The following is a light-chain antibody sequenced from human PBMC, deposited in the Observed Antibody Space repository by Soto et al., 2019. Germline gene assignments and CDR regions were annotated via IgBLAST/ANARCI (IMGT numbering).Light chain of an antibody. J-gene: IGKJ4*01. V-gene: IGKV2-30*01. CDR3: MQGTHWPLT. CDR2: EVS. Sequence: VVLTQSPLSLTVTLGQPASVSCMSSRSLLFSDGKTFLTWFHQRPGQAPRRLIYEVSNRDSGVPDRFSGSGSGTDFTLKISRVEAEDVGLYYCMQGTHWPLTFGGGTKVDIX. CDR1: RSLLFSDGKTF.